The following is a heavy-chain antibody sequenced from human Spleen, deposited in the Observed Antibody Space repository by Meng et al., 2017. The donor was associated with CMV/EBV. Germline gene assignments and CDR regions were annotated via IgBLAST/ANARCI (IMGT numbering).Heavy chain of an antibody. Sequence: YSFTSYWIGWVRQMPGKGLEWMGIIYPGDSDTRYSPSFQGQVTISADKSISTAYLQWSSLKASDTAMYYCARPPINTAMVRGGAFDIWGQGTMVTVSS. CDR1: YSFTSYW. J-gene: IGHJ3*02. CDR2: IYPGDSDT. CDR3: ARPPINTAMVRGGAFDI. V-gene: IGHV5-51*01. D-gene: IGHD5-18*01.